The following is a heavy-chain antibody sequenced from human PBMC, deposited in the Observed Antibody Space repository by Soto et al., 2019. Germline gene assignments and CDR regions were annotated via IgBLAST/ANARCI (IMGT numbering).Heavy chain of an antibody. Sequence: EVQLVESGGGLVQPGGSLRLSCAASEFTFSGRSVHWVRQAPGKGLVWVSGIDKVGTDSTYADSVKGRFTSSRDNAKNTVNLQMNSLRVEDTALYYCARGWFGPDVWGKGTTVTVSS. CDR3: ARGWFGPDV. D-gene: IGHD3-10*01. CDR2: IDKVGTDS. V-gene: IGHV3-74*01. CDR1: EFTFSGRS. J-gene: IGHJ6*03.